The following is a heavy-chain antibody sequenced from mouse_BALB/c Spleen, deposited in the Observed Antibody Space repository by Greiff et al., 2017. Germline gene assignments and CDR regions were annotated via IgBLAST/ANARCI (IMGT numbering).Heavy chain of an antibody. D-gene: IGHD2-1*01. CDR3: ARNDYGNAYYYAMDY. V-gene: IGHV1S137*01. CDR2: ISTYYGDA. CDR1: GYTFTDYA. Sequence: QVQLQQSGAELVRPGVSVKISCKGSGYTFTDYAMHWVKQSHAKSLEWIGVISTYYGDASYNQKFKGKATMTVDKSSSTAYMELARLTSEDSAIYYCARNDYGNAYYYAMDYWGQGTSVTVSS. J-gene: IGHJ4*01.